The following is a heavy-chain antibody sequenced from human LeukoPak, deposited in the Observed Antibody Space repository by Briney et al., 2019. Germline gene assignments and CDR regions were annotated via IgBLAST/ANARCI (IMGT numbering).Heavy chain of an antibody. CDR1: GGSFSGYY. Sequence: SETLSLTCAVYGGSFSGYYWSWTRQPPGKGLEWIGEIKHSGSTNYNPSLKSRVTISVDTSKNQVSLRLSSVTAADTAVYYCARGSGPYSSSWNNWFDPWGQGTLVTVSS. V-gene: IGHV4-34*01. CDR2: IKHSGST. D-gene: IGHD6-13*01. CDR3: ARGSGPYSSSWNNWFDP. J-gene: IGHJ5*02.